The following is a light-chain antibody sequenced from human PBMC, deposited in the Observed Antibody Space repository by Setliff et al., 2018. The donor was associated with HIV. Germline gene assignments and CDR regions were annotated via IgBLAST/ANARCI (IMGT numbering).Light chain of an antibody. V-gene: IGLV8-61*01. Sequence: QTVVTQEPSFSVSPGGTVTLTCGLRSGSVSTGHYPSWYQQTPGQTPRMLIYSTNTRSSGVPDRFSGSKSGNTASLTISGLQAEDEADYYCCSYTGSYTFYVFGTGTKV. J-gene: IGLJ1*01. CDR3: CSYTGSYTFYV. CDR1: SGSVSTGHY. CDR2: STN.